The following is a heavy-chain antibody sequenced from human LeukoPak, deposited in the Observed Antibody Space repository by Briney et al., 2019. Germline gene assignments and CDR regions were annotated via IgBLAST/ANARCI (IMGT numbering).Heavy chain of an antibody. Sequence: SETLSLTCTVSGGSISSGGYYWSWIRQPPGKGLEWIGEINHSGSTNYNPSLKSRVTISVDTSKNQFSLKLSSVTAADTAVYYCARGTGSGSQQYYFDYWGQGTLVTVSS. CDR2: INHSGST. V-gene: IGHV4-39*07. CDR3: ARGTGSGSQQYYFDY. D-gene: IGHD3-10*01. CDR1: GGSISSGGYY. J-gene: IGHJ4*02.